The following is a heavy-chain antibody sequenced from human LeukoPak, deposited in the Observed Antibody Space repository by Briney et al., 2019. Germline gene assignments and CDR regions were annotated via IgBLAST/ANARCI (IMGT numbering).Heavy chain of an antibody. D-gene: IGHD2-15*01. CDR3: ATLGEYCSGGSCYPPY. CDR1: GYSFTSYW. V-gene: IGHV5-10-1*01. J-gene: IGHJ4*02. CDR2: IDPSDPYT. Sequence: GEPLKISCKGSGYSFTSYWISWVRQMPGKGLEWIGRIDPSDPYTNYSPSFQGHVTISADKSISTAYLQWSSLKASDTAMYYCATLGEYCSGGSCYPPYWGQGTLVTVSS.